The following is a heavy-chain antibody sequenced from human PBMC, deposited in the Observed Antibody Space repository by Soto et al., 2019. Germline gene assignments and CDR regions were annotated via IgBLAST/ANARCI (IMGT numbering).Heavy chain of an antibody. Sequence: QVQLEESGGGVVQPGRSLRLSCAASGFTFSSYGMHWVRQAPGKGLEWVAVISYDGSNKYYADSVKGRLTISRDNSKNTLYLQMNSLRGEDTAVYYCAKDNGSGCDWLRVGDASDIWGQGTMVTVS. CDR1: GFTFSSYG. J-gene: IGHJ3*02. V-gene: IGHV3-30*18. CDR2: ISYDGSNK. D-gene: IGHD5-12*01. CDR3: AKDNGSGCDWLRVGDASDI.